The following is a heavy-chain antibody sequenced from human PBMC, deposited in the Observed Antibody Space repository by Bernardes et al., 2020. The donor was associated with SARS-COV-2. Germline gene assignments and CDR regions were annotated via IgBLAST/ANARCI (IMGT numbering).Heavy chain of an antibody. CDR2: IYPGDSQT. Sequence: GESLKISCKGSGYGFTTYWIGWVRQMPGKGLDWMGIIYPGDSQTRYSPSFQGHVTISADNSISTVYLQWSTLKASDTAIYYCARNRGDILTHFDYWGQGTLVTVSS. CDR3: ARNRGDILTHFDY. CDR1: GYGFTTYW. D-gene: IGHD3-9*01. J-gene: IGHJ4*02. V-gene: IGHV5-51*01.